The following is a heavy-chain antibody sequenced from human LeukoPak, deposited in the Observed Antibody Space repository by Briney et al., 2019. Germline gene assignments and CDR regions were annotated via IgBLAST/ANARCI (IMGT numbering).Heavy chain of an antibody. CDR2: IDSGGST. J-gene: IGHJ4*02. Sequence: GGSLRLSCAASGFTVSSNYMSWVRQAPGKGLEWVAVIDSGGSTYYSESVKGRFTISRDNSKNALYLQMNRVTAEDTCVYYCARGQDTAMVNFDYWGQGTLVTVSS. V-gene: IGHV3-53*01. D-gene: IGHD5-18*01. CDR1: GFTVSSNY. CDR3: ARGQDTAMVNFDY.